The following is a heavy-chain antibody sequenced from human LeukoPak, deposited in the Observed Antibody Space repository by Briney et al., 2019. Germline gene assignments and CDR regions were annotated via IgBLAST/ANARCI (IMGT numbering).Heavy chain of an antibody. CDR3: AKVRSLRYFDWSFDY. J-gene: IGHJ4*02. D-gene: IGHD3-9*01. V-gene: IGHV3-23*01. CDR1: GFTFSSYA. CDR2: ISGSGGST. Sequence: GGSLRLSCAASGFTFSSYAMSWVRQAPGRGLEWVSAISGSGGSTYYADSVKGRFTISRDNSKNTLYLQMNSLRAEDTAVYYCAKVRSLRYFDWSFDYWGQGTLVTVSS.